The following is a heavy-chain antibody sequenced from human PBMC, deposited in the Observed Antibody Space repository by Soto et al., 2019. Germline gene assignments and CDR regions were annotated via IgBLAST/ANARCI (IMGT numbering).Heavy chain of an antibody. J-gene: IGHJ4*02. CDR2: ISSSGTTI. D-gene: IGHD1-7*01. CDR3: AREPSNWNYCFDY. V-gene: IGHV3-11*01. Sequence: SLRLSCAASGFTFSDYYMSWIRQAPGKGLEWVSYISSSGTTIFYADSLRGRFTISRDNAKKSLYLQMNSLRGEDTAVYYCAREPSNWNYCFDYWGQGTLVTASS. CDR1: GFTFSDYY.